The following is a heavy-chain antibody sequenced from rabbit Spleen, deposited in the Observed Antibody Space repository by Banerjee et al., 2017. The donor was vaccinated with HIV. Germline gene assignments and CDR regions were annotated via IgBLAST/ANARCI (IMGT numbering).Heavy chain of an antibody. D-gene: IGHD8-1*01. J-gene: IGHJ6*01. CDR3: ARDTGSSFSSYGMDL. Sequence: QSLEESGGDLVKPGASLTLTCTASGFSFSSGYDMCWVRQAPGKGLEWIACIAGSSSGFTYSATWAKGRFTCSKTSSTTVTLQMTSLTVADTATYFCARDTGSSFSSYGMDLWGPGTLVTV. CDR2: IAGSSSGFT. CDR1: GFSFSSGYD. V-gene: IGHV1S40*01.